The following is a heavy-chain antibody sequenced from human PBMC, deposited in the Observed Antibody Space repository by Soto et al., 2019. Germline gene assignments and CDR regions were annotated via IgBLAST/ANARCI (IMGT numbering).Heavy chain of an antibody. D-gene: IGHD3-22*01. V-gene: IGHV3-30*03. CDR1: GFTFSSYG. Sequence: QVQLVESGGGVVQPGRSLRLSCAASGFTFSSYGMHWVRQAPGKGLEWVEVILYDGSNKYYADSVKGRFTISRDNSTNTPYLQMNSLRAEGTAVYYWVTRIVRRNYYYDMDVWGQGTTVTVSS. J-gene: IGHJ6*02. CDR3: VTRIVRRNYYYDMDV. CDR2: ILYDGSNK.